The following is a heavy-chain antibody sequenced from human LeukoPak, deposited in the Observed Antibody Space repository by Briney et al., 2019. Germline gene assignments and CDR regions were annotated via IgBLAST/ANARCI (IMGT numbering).Heavy chain of an antibody. CDR3: ARDRSGYEGGDY. Sequence: ASVKVSCKASGYTFTGYYMHWVRQAPGQGLEWMGWINPNSGGTNYAQKFQGRVTMTRDTSISTAYMELRSLTSDDTALYYCARDRSGYEGGDYWGQGTLVTVPS. V-gene: IGHV1-2*02. D-gene: IGHD5-12*01. J-gene: IGHJ4*02. CDR1: GYTFTGYY. CDR2: INPNSGGT.